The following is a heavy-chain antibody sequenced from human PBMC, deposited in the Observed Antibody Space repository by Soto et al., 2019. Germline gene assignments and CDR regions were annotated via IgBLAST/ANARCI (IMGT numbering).Heavy chain of an antibody. CDR3: ARDVAPGIG. D-gene: IGHD1-20*01. Sequence: GGSLRLSCAASGFTLSSYVMSWVRQAPGKGLEWVSGSSGGGGSTYYADSVKGRFTIFRDNSKNTLYLQVNSLRAEDTAVYYCARDVAPGIGWGQGTLVTVSS. CDR1: GFTLSSYV. V-gene: IGHV3-23*01. J-gene: IGHJ4*02. CDR2: SSGGGGST.